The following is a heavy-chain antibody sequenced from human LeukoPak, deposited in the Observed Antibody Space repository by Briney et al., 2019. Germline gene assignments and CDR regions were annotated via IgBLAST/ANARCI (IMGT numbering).Heavy chain of an antibody. CDR1: GFTLSDYW. D-gene: IGHD5-12*01. CDR2: ISTDGSST. J-gene: IGHJ4*02. V-gene: IGHV3-74*01. Sequence: GGSLRLSCAASGFTLSDYWMHWVRQAPGKGLVWVSRISTDGSSTTNADSVKGRFTISRDNAKSMVYLQMNSLRVEDTAVYYCARDCGTSGCDFWGQGTLVTVSS. CDR3: ARDCGTSGCDF.